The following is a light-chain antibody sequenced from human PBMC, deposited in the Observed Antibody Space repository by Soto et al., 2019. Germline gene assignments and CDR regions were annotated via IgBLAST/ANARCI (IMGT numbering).Light chain of an antibody. J-gene: IGLJ1*01. CDR1: SSDVGAFDL. CDR2: KVS. Sequence: QSVLAQPASVSGSPGQSITISCTGTSSDVGAFDLVSWYQHYPDKAPKLLIYKVSHRPSGVSNRFSGSKSGNTASLTISGLQAEDEADYFCTSCTAGALYGFGTGTKVTVL. CDR3: TSCTAGALYG. V-gene: IGLV2-14*01.